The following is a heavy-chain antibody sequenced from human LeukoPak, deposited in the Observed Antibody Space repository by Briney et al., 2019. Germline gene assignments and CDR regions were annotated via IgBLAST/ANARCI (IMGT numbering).Heavy chain of an antibody. Sequence: SETLSLTCTVSGGSISSSSYYWGWIRQPPGKGLEWIGSIYYSGSTYYNPSLKSRVTISVDTSKNQFSLKLSSVTAADTAVYYCARDLHTIFSKDVWGQGTTVSVSS. V-gene: IGHV4-39*07. D-gene: IGHD3-9*01. CDR3: ARDLHTIFSKDV. J-gene: IGHJ6*02. CDR2: IYYSGST. CDR1: GGSISSSSYY.